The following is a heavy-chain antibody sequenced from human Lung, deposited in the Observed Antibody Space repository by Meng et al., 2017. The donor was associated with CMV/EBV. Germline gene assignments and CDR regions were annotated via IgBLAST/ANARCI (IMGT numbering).Heavy chain of an antibody. J-gene: IGHJ4*02. V-gene: IGHV3-23*01. Sequence: GGSLRLXXAASGFTFGSYAMTWVRQAPGKGLQWVSSISGNGYSTYYADSVKGRFTISRDNSNNTLFLQMNSLRADDTAVYYCAKDRHTSSAPYYFEAWGQGAXVTVSS. CDR2: ISGNGYST. CDR3: AKDRHTSSAPYYFEA. CDR1: GFTFGSYA.